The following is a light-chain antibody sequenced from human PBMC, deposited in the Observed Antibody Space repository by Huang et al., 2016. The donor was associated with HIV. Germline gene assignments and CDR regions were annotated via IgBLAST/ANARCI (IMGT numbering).Light chain of an antibody. CDR3: QQYNFWSPLT. V-gene: IGKV3-15*01. CDR2: GAC. CDR1: QGIGSD. J-gene: IGKJ4*01. Sequence: EIVLTQSPGTLSVTPGEGVTLSCRSSQGIGSDLAWYQHKPGQAPKLLIYGACHRATGVPPRFSGSGSGSEFTLTINSLQSEDFALYYCQQYNFWSPLTFGGGTKVEIK.